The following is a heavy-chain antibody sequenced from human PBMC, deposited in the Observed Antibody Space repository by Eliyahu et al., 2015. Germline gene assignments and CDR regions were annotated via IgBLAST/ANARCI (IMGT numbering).Heavy chain of an antibody. CDR1: GXXXXGYY. CDR3: ASDYGDYPS. J-gene: IGHJ4*02. V-gene: IGHV4-34*01. D-gene: IGHD4-17*01. Sequence: QVQLQQWGAGLFKPSXTLSLTCAXXGXXXXGYYWSWIRQPPGKGLEWIGEINHSGSTNYNPSLKSRVTISVDTSKNQFSLKLSSVTAADTAVYYCASDYGDYPSWGQGTLVTVSS. CDR2: INHSGST.